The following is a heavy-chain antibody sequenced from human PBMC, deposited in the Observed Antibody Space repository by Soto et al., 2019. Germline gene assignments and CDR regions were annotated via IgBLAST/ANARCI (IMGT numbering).Heavy chain of an antibody. CDR1: GYTFTDHA. V-gene: IGHV1-3*05. D-gene: IGHD3-3*01. J-gene: IGHJ4*02. Sequence: QVQVVQSGAEEKKLGASVKLSCKGSGYTFTDHAMHWVRQAPGQRTEWMGRINTAFATTKYSQKLEGRVTITRDTAATTVYRELSSLRSEDTAIYYCARDGGRAFDYWGQGALVTVSS. CDR3: ARDGGRAFDY. CDR2: INTAFATT.